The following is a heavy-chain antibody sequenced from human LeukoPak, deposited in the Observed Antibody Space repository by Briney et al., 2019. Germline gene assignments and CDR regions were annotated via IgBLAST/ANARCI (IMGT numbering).Heavy chain of an antibody. CDR3: ARDLRGSEGGSYYYFDY. J-gene: IGHJ4*02. CDR2: INPSGGST. D-gene: IGHD1-26*01. Sequence: ASVKVSFKASGYTFTSYYMHWVRQAPGQGLEWMGIINPSGGSTSYAQKFQGRVTMTRDTSTSTVYMELSSLRSEDTAVYYCARDLRGSEGGSYYYFDYWGQGTLVTVSS. V-gene: IGHV1-46*01. CDR1: GYTFTSYY.